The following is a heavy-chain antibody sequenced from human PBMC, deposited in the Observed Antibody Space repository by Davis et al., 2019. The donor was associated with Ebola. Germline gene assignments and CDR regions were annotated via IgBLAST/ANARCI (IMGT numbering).Heavy chain of an antibody. V-gene: IGHV4-34*01. J-gene: IGHJ6*02. CDR1: DGSSRPYS. Sequence: MPSETLSLTCAGAVYDGSSRPYSWSWIRQSPGKGLEWIGDINHSGSTNYNPSLGSRVTISIDTSKNQFSLKLSSVTAADTAVYYCARHALRFLEWLPQPDVWGQGTTVTVSS. CDR3: ARHALRFLEWLPQPDV. D-gene: IGHD3-3*01. CDR2: INHSGST.